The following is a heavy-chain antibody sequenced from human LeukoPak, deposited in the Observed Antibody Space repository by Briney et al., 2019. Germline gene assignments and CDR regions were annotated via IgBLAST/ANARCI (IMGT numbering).Heavy chain of an antibody. CDR1: GGSFSGYY. Sequence: PSETLSLTCAVYGGSFSGYYWSWIRQPPGKGLEWIGEINHSGSTNYNPSLKSRVTISVDTSKNQFSLKLSSVTAADTAVYYCAHSQYPAYYFDYWGQGTLVTVSS. CDR2: INHSGST. J-gene: IGHJ4*02. D-gene: IGHD4-11*01. V-gene: IGHV4-34*01. CDR3: AHSQYPAYYFDY.